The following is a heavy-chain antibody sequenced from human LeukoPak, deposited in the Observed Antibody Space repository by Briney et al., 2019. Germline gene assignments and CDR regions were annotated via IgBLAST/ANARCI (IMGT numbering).Heavy chain of an antibody. Sequence: ASVNVSCKASGYSFSGYYIHWVRQAPGQGLEWMGWMNPSNGGTDYAQKFQGRVTMTRDTSISTAYMEVSSLRSDDTAIYYCAREYEYSNSNWGQGTLVTVSS. V-gene: IGHV1-2*02. CDR3: AREYEYSNSN. J-gene: IGHJ4*02. D-gene: IGHD6-6*01. CDR2: MNPSNGGT. CDR1: GYSFSGYY.